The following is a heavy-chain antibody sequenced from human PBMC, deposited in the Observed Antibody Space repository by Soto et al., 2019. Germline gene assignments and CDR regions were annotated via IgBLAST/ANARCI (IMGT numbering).Heavy chain of an antibody. CDR3: ARSLGETTSLFDY. D-gene: IGHD1-26*01. CDR2: INPSSGST. Sequence: QVQLVQSGAEAKQPGASVRLSCKASGYIFIHCFMHWVRQAPGQGLEWMGGINPSSGSTTYAQKFQGRVTVTRDTSTSTVYMELSGLGSEDTAMYYCARSLGETTSLFDYWGQGSLVTVSA. V-gene: IGHV1-46*01. J-gene: IGHJ4*02. CDR1: GYIFIHCF.